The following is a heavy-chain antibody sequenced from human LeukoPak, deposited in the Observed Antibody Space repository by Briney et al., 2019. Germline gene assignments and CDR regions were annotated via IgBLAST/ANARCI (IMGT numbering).Heavy chain of an antibody. D-gene: IGHD3-10*01. V-gene: IGHV3-48*02. CDR3: ARDSVYGSFFDY. Sequence: AGGSLTLSCAASGFTFSTYSMNWVRQAPGKGLEWVSYISSSSSTMYYADSVKGRFTISRDNAKNSLYLQMNSLRDEDTAVYYCARDSVYGSFFDYWGQGILVTVSS. CDR2: ISSSSSTM. CDR1: GFTFSTYS. J-gene: IGHJ4*02.